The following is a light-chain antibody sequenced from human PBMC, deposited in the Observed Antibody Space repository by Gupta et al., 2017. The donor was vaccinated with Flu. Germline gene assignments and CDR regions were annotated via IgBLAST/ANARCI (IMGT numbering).Light chain of an antibody. J-gene: IGKJ1*01. Sequence: EILMTQSPATLSVSPGERATRSCWASQSVSSNLAWYQQRPGQAPRLLIYGASNRATGIADRFSGSGEGKEFTLTSSSRQYEDCATYYGQQDNIWWTFGQGTKVEIK. CDR1: QSVSSN. CDR3: QQDNIWWT. V-gene: IGKV3-15*01. CDR2: GAS.